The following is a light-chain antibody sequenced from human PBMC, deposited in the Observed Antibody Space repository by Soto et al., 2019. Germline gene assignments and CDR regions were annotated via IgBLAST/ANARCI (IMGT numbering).Light chain of an antibody. Sequence: DIQMTSSPSSLSATVVDRFNINCRASLPISNYLAWYQQKPGKITNLLIYAASTLQAGVPSRFSGSGSGTDFTLTISSLQPEDVAAYYCQKYNSAPLNFGGGNKVAIK. CDR2: AAS. J-gene: IGKJ4*01. CDR3: QKYNSAPLN. CDR1: LPISNY. V-gene: IGKV1-27*01.